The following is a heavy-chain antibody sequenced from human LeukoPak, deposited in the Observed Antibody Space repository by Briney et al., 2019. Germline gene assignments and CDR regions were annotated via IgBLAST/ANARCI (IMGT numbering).Heavy chain of an antibody. CDR2: IYYNGST. D-gene: IGHD2-15*01. CDR3: ARKGGHFDY. CDR1: GGSISYYY. Sequence: SETLSLTCTASGGSISYYYWSWIRQSPGKGLEWIGYIYYNGSTNYNPSLKSRVTISADMSKNQFSLKVTSVTAADTAIYYCARKGGHFDYWGQGTLVTVSS. J-gene: IGHJ4*02. V-gene: IGHV4-59*01.